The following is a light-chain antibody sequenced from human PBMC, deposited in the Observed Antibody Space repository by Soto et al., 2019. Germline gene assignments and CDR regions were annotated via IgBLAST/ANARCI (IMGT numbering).Light chain of an antibody. J-gene: IGLJ2*01. CDR3: TSYAGSNNLV. V-gene: IGLV2-14*01. CDR2: EVS. CDR1: SSDVGSHNY. Sequence: QSALTQPASVSGSPGQSITISCTGTSSDVGSHNYVSWYQQHPGKPPKLVISEVSNRPSGVSDRFSGSTSGNTASLTISGLQAEDEADYYCTSYAGSNNLVFGGGTKLTVL.